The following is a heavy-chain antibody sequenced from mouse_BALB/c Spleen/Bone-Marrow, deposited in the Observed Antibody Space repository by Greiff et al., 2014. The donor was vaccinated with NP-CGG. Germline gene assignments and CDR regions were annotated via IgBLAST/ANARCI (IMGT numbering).Heavy chain of an antibody. Sequence: EVQGVESGGGLVQPGGSMKLPCVASGFTFSNYWMNWVRQSPEKGLEWVAEIRLKSNNYATHYAESVKGRFTISRDDSKSSVYLQMNNLRAEDTGIYYCSRPTMITRFAYWGQGTLVTVSA. CDR2: IRLKSNNYAT. V-gene: IGHV6-6*02. CDR1: GFTFSNYW. J-gene: IGHJ3*01. D-gene: IGHD2-4*01. CDR3: SRPTMITRFAY.